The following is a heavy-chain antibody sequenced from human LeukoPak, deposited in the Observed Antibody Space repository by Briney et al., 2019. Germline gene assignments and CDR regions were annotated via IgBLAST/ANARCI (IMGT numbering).Heavy chain of an antibody. CDR3: AKAAAAPGFDF. J-gene: IGHJ4*02. D-gene: IGHD6-13*01. CDR1: GFTSSSYA. V-gene: IGHV3-23*01. Sequence: GSLRLSCAASGFTSSSYALNWVRQAPGKGLEWFATVSGSGDRMYHADSVKGRFTISRDNSKNTIYLQMNSLRAEDTALYYCAKAAAAPGFDFWGQGTLVTVSS. CDR2: VSGSGDRM.